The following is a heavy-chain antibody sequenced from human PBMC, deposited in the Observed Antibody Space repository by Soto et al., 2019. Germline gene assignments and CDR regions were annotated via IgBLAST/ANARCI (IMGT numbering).Heavy chain of an antibody. D-gene: IGHD3-10*01. J-gene: IGHJ6*04. CDR3: ARGWFGPDV. Sequence: EVQLVESGGGLVQPGGSLRLSCAASGFTLSGRSMHWVRQAPGKGLVWVSGIDNAGTDSTYADYVKGRFTSSRDNAKNKLYLQLNRQRVEDTDVYYCARGWFGPDVWGKGTTVTVSS. V-gene: IGHV3-74*01. CDR1: GFTLSGRS. CDR2: IDNAGTDS.